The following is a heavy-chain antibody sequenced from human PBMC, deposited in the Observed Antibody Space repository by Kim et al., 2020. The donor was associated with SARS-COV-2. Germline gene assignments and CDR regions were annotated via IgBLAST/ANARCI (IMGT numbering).Heavy chain of an antibody. Sequence: SETLSLTCTVSGGSISSYYWSWIRQPPGKGLEWIGYIYYSGSTNYNPSLKSRVTISVDTSKNQFSLKLSSVTAADTAVYYCARYIVGYAEAFDIWGQGTMVTVSS. J-gene: IGHJ3*02. CDR1: GGSISSYY. D-gene: IGHD3-16*02. CDR3: ARYIVGYAEAFDI. V-gene: IGHV4-59*01. CDR2: IYYSGST.